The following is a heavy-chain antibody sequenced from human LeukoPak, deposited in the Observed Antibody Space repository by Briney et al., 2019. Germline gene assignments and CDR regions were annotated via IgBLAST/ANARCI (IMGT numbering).Heavy chain of an antibody. CDR3: ARFVYCSSTSCHDAFDI. V-gene: IGHV4-59*12. CDR2: IYYSGST. D-gene: IGHD2-2*01. J-gene: IGHJ3*02. CDR1: GGSISSYC. Sequence: PSETLSLTCTVSGGSISSYCWSWIRQPPGKGLEWIGYIYYSGSTNYNPSLKSRVTISVDTSKNQFPLKLSSVTAADTAVYYCARFVYCSSTSCHDAFDIWGQGTMVTVSS.